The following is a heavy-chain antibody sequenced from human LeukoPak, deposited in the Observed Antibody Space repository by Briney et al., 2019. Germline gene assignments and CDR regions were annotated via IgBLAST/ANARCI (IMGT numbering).Heavy chain of an antibody. V-gene: IGHV3-7*01. CDR3: ARDWKYSTCDY. CDR2: IKEDGSQK. Sequence: PGRSLRLFCAASGFTFSSYWMSWVRQAPGKGLEWVTNIKEDGSQKNYVDSVKGRFTISRDNARNSLYLQMNRVRVEDAAVYYCARDWKYSTCDYWGQGTLVTGSS. CDR1: GFTFSSYW. J-gene: IGHJ4*02. D-gene: IGHD1-7*01.